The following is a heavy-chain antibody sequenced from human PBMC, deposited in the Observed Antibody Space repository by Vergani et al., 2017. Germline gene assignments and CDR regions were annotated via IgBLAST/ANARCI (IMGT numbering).Heavy chain of an antibody. CDR2: IIPILGIA. CDR3: ARNRDYGDYVAFDI. V-gene: IGHV1-69*02. D-gene: IGHD4-17*01. J-gene: IGHJ3*02. Sequence: QVQLVQSGAEVKKPGSSVKVSCKASGVTFSSHTISWVRQAPGQGLEWMRRIIPILGIANYAQKFQGRVTITADKSTSTAYMELSSLRSEDTAVYYCARNRDYGDYVAFDIWDQGTMVTVSS. CDR1: GVTFSSHT.